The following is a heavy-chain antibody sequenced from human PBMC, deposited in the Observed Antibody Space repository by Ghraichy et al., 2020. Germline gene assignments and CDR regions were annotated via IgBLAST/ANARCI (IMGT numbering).Heavy chain of an antibody. V-gene: IGHV1-8*01. CDR1: GYAFTTYD. CDR3: ARRMAVRRHYFDF. Sequence: ASVKVSCKTSGYAFTTYDLHWVRQASGQGLEWIGWMNPYSGNSAYAQKFQDRVIMTRDTSISTAYMELSALTSQDTAVYYCARRMAVRRHYFDFWGQGSLVTVSS. CDR2: MNPYSGNS. J-gene: IGHJ4*02. D-gene: IGHD6-19*01.